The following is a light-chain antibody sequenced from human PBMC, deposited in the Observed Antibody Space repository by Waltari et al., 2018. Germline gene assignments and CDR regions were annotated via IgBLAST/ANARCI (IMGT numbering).Light chain of an antibody. J-gene: IGLJ3*02. V-gene: IGLV1-44*01. CDR1: SSNIGSNT. CDR2: SNN. CDR3: AAWDDSLNGRWV. Sequence: QSVLTQPPSASGTPGQRVTISCSGSSSNIGSNTVNWYQQLPGTAPQLLTYSNNQRPSGGPDRFSGSKSGTSASLAISGLQSEDEADYYCAAWDDSLNGRWVFGGGTKLTVL.